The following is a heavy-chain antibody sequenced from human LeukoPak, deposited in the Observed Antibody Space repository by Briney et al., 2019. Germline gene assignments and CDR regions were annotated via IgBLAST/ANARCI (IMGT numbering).Heavy chain of an antibody. D-gene: IGHD1-26*01. CDR3: ARLGKMDV. J-gene: IGHJ6*04. CDR2: INHSGST. CDR1: GGSFSGYY. Sequence: PSETLSLTCAVYGGSFSGYYWSWIRQPPGKGLEWIGEINHSGSTNYNPSLKSRVTISVDTSKNQFSLKLSSVTAADTAVYYCARLGKMDVWGKGTTVTISS. V-gene: IGHV4-34*01.